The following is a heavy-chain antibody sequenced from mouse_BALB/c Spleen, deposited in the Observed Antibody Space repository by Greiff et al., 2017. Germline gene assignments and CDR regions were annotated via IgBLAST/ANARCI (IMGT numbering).Heavy chain of an antibody. Sequence: EVQVVESGTVLARPGASVKMSCKASGYSFTSYWMHWVKQRPGQGLEWIGAIYPGNSDTSYNQKFKGKAKLTAVTSASTAYMELSSLTNEDSAVYYCTRRSIHYYGSSYPAWFAYWGQGTLVTVSA. CDR1: GYSFTSYW. CDR2: IYPGNSDT. CDR3: TRRSIHYYGSSYPAWFAY. J-gene: IGHJ3*01. D-gene: IGHD1-1*01. V-gene: IGHV1-5*01.